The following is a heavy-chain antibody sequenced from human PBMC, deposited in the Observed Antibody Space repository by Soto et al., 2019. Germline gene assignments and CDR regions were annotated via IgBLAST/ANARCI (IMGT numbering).Heavy chain of an antibody. D-gene: IGHD1-26*01. Sequence: PSETLSLTCTVSGGSISSYYWSWIRQPPGKGLEWIGYIYYSGSTNYNPSLKSRVTISVDTSKNQFSLKLSSVTAADTAVYYCARSQAGAIVLWGQGTLVTVSS. V-gene: IGHV4-59*01. CDR2: IYYSGST. CDR3: ARSQAGAIVL. CDR1: GGSISSYY. J-gene: IGHJ4*02.